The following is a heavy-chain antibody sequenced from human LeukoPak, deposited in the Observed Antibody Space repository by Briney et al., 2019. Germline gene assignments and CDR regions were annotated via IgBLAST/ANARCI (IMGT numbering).Heavy chain of an antibody. Sequence: SETLSLTCTVSGGSISSYYWSWIRQPAGKGLEWIGRIYTSGSTNYNPSLKSRVTISIDTSRKQFFLKLSSVTAADTAVYYCVLAPNSNWFDFWGQGTQVTVSS. D-gene: IGHD2-8*01. CDR3: VLAPNSNWFDF. CDR2: IYTSGST. CDR1: GGSISSYY. V-gene: IGHV4-4*07. J-gene: IGHJ5*01.